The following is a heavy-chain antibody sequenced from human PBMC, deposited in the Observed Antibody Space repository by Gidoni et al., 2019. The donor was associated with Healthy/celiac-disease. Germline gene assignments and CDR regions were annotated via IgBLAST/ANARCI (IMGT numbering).Heavy chain of an antibody. Sequence: QVQLQQWGAGLLKPSETLSLTCAVYGGSFSGYYWSWIRQPPGKGLEWIGEINHSGSTNYNPSLKSRVTISVDTSKNQFSLKLSSVTAADTAVYYCARGKWMVRGVSFDYWGQGTLVTVSS. D-gene: IGHD3-10*01. CDR2: INHSGST. J-gene: IGHJ4*02. V-gene: IGHV4-34*01. CDR3: ARGKWMVRGVSFDY. CDR1: GGSFSGYY.